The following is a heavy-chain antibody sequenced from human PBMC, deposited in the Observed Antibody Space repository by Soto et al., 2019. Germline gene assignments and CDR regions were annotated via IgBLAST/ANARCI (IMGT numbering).Heavy chain of an antibody. V-gene: IGHV3-23*01. Sequence: PGGSLRLSCAASGFTFSSYAMSWVRQAPGKGLEWVSAISGSGGSTYYADYVKGRFTISRDNAKNSLYLQMNSLRAEDTAVYYCARDLGSSWYPEYFQHWGQGTLVTVSS. CDR1: GFTFSSYA. CDR3: ARDLGSSWYPEYFQH. D-gene: IGHD6-13*01. CDR2: ISGSGGST. J-gene: IGHJ1*01.